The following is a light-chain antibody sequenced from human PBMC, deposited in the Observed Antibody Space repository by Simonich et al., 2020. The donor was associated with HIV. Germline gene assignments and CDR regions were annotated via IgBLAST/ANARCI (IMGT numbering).Light chain of an antibody. CDR1: QSVLYNSNNKNY. CDR3: QQYYSAPRT. V-gene: IGKV4-1*01. CDR2: WAS. J-gene: IGKJ1*01. Sequence: DIVMTQSPDSLAVSLGERATINCKTSQSVLYNSNNKNYLDWYQQTPGQPPKLLIYWASTRESGVPDRFSGSGSGTDFTLTISSLQAEDVAVYYCQQYYSAPRTFGQGTKVEIK.